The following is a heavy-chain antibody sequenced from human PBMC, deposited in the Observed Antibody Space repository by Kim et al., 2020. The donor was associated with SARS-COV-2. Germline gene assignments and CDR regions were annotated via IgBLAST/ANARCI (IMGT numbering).Heavy chain of an antibody. D-gene: IGHD3-16*01. CDR3: ARGGSVWTAGYYVMDV. CDR1: GGSINSGDFY. Sequence: SETLSLTCIVSGGSINSGDFYWSWIRQAPGKGLEWVGFIYDSGNTYYNPSLKSRVSISLHTSKNQFSLELNSVTVADTAVYFCARGGSVWTAGYYVMDVWGPGTPVTVSS. CDR2: IYDSGNT. V-gene: IGHV4-30-4*01. J-gene: IGHJ6*02.